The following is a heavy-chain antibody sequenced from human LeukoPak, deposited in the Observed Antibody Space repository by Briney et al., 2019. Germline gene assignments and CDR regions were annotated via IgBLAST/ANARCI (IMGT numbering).Heavy chain of an antibody. V-gene: IGHV4-4*07. Sequence: PSETLSLTCTVSDGSISRYYWSWIRQPAGKGLEWIGRIYTSGSTNYNPSLKSRVTMSVDTSKNQFSLKLSSVTAADTAVYYCARDYDFRPGAFDIWGQGTMVTVSS. CDR2: IYTSGST. CDR3: ARDYDFRPGAFDI. J-gene: IGHJ3*02. CDR1: DGSISRYY. D-gene: IGHD3-3*01.